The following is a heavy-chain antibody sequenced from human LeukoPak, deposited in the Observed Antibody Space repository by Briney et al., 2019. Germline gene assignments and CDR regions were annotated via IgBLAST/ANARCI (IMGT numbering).Heavy chain of an antibody. D-gene: IGHD3-16*01. CDR3: ARDGQDYNEYFWYFDY. V-gene: IGHV3-33*01. CDR2: IWYDGSNK. Sequence: GGSLRLSCAASGFTFSSYGMHWVRQAPGKGLEWVAVIWYDGSNKYYGDSVKGRFTISRDNSKNTLYLQMNSLRAEDTAVYYCARDGQDYNEYFWYFDYWGQGTLVTVSS. CDR1: GFTFSSYG. J-gene: IGHJ4*02.